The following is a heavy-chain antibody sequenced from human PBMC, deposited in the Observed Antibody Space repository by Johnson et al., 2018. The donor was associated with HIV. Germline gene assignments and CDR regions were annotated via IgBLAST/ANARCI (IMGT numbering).Heavy chain of an antibody. D-gene: IGHD6-6*01. CDR3: AFIEYSSLDAFDI. J-gene: IGHJ3*02. CDR2: MSSDGSIT. Sequence: QVQLVESGGGVVQPGRSLRLSCAASGFTFSDYYMSWIRQAPGKGLEWVAVMSSDGSITYFADSVKGRFTISRDNSKNTLYLQMNSLRAEDTAVYYCAFIEYSSLDAFDIWGQGTMVTVSS. CDR1: GFTFSDYY. V-gene: IGHV3-30*03.